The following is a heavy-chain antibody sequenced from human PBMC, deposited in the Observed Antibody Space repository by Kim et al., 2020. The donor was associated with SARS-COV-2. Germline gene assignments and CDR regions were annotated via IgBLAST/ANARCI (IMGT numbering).Heavy chain of an antibody. J-gene: IGHJ6*02. V-gene: IGHV3-74*01. CDR2: INSDGSST. CDR1: GFNFSSYW. D-gene: IGHD6-13*01. Sequence: GGSLRLSCAASGFNFSSYWMHWVRQAPGKGLVWVSRINSDGSSTSYADSVKGRFTISRDNAKNTLYLQMNSLRAEDTAVYYCARGSAGVYYYYYYGMDVWGQGTTVTVSS. CDR3: ARGSAGVYYYYYYGMDV.